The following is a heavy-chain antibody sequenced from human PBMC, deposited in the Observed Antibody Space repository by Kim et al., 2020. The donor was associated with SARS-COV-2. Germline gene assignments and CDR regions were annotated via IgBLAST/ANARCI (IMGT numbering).Heavy chain of an antibody. J-gene: IGHJ4*02. CDR1: GGSISSSSYY. V-gene: IGHV4-39*01. CDR2: IYYSGST. Sequence: SETLSLTCTVSGGSISSSSYYWGWIRQPPGKGLEWIGSIYYSGSTYYNPSLKSRVTISVDTSKNQFSLKLSSVTAADTAVYYCARHGYYGTSLDDYWGQGTLVTVSS. CDR3: ARHGYYGTSLDDY. D-gene: IGHD3-10*01.